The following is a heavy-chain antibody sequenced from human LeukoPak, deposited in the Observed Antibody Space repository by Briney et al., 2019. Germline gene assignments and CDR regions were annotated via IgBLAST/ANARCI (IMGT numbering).Heavy chain of an antibody. CDR2: ISYDGSNK. V-gene: IGHV3-30*04. J-gene: IGHJ6*02. CDR1: GLTFNRYA. D-gene: IGHD5-12*01. Sequence: PGGSLRLSCAASGLTFNRYAMHWVRQAPGKGLEWVAVISYDGSNKYYAGSVKGRFTISRDNSKNMLYLQMNSLRVEDTAVYFCARGGTEIYYYHYGMDVWGQGTTVTVSS. CDR3: ARGGTEIYYYHYGMDV.